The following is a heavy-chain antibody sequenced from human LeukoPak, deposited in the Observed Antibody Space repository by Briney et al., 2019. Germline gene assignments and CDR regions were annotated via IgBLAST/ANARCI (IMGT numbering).Heavy chain of an antibody. D-gene: IGHD6-19*01. Sequence: GGSLRLSCAASGFNIRTYGMHWVRQAPGKGLEWVAIVRYDGNTKNYVDPVKGRFTISRDTSKSTVFLQMNSLRAEDTALYYCASLAVAGTTFDYWGQGTLVTVSS. V-gene: IGHV3-30*02. CDR3: ASLAVAGTTFDY. CDR1: GFNIRTYG. J-gene: IGHJ4*02. CDR2: VRYDGNTK.